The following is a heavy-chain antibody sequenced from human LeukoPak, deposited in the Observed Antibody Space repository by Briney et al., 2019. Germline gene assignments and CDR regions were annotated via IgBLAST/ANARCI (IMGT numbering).Heavy chain of an antibody. CDR2: ISSSSSYI. CDR3: ARDGLEFRFLDFDY. Sequence: GGSLRLSCAASGFTFSSYSMNWVRQAPGKGLEWVSSISSSSSYIYYADSVKGRFTISRDNAKNSLYLRMNSLRAEDTAVYYCARDGLEFRFLDFDYWGQGTLVTVSS. CDR1: GFTFSSYS. J-gene: IGHJ4*02. V-gene: IGHV3-21*01. D-gene: IGHD3-3*01.